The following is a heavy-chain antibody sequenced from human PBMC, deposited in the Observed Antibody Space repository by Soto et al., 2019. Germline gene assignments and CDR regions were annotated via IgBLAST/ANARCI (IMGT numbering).Heavy chain of an antibody. J-gene: IGHJ6*02. CDR1: GFTFSSYA. D-gene: IGHD2-2*01. Sequence: PGGSLRLSCAASGFTFSSYAMSWVRQAPGKGLEWVSAISGSGGSTYYADSVKGRFTISRDNSKNTLYLQMNSLRAEDTAVYYCAKSIQVHPQSELLLRYYYGMDVWGQGTTVTVSS. CDR2: ISGSGGST. CDR3: AKSIQVHPQSELLLRYYYGMDV. V-gene: IGHV3-23*01.